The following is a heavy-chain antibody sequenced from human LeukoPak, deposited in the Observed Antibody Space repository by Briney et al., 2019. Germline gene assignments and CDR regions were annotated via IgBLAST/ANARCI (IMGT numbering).Heavy chain of an antibody. D-gene: IGHD5-18*01. CDR1: GFTFSNYA. J-gene: IGHJ4*02. V-gene: IGHV3-23*01. Sequence: PGGSLRLSCAASGFTFSNYAMSWVRQAPGKGLEWASVINYSGGSTYYADSVTGRFTISRGNSKNTLYLQMNSLRAEDTAVYYCAKDLSAMDHFDYWGKGTLVTVSS. CDR3: AKDLSAMDHFDY. CDR2: INYSGGST.